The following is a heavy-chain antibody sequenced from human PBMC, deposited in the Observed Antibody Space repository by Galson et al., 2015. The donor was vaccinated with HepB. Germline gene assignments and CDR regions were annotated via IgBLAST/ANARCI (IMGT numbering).Heavy chain of an antibody. Sequence: SLRLSCAGSGFTFSDNWITWVRQAPGKGLEWVANIKKDESEKNYVDSVKGRFTISRDNTKYSLYLQMNSLRAEDTAVYYCAKNAWALDVWGQGTTVTVSS. J-gene: IGHJ6*02. CDR3: AKNAWALDV. V-gene: IGHV3-7*03. D-gene: IGHD1-26*01. CDR2: IKKDESEK. CDR1: GFTFSDNW.